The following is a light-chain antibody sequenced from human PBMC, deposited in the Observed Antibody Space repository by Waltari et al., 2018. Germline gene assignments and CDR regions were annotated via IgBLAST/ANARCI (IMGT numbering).Light chain of an antibody. CDR3: MQALQTPLT. V-gene: IGKV2-28*01. Sequence: DIVMTQSPLSLPVTPGEPASISCRSSQSLLHINGYYYLHWYLQKPGQSPQLLIHLGSNRASGVPDRFSGSGSGTDFTLKISRVEAEDVGVYYCMQALQTPLTFSGGTKVEIK. CDR1: QSLLHINGYYY. CDR2: LGS. J-gene: IGKJ4*01.